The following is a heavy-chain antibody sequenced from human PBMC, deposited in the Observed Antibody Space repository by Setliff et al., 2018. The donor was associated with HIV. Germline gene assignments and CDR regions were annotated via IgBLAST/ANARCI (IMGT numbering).Heavy chain of an antibody. J-gene: IGHJ4*02. V-gene: IGHV1-3*01. CDR2: INAGNGNT. CDR1: GYTFTSYA. Sequence: ASVKVSCKASGYTFTSYAMHWVRQAPGQRLEWMGWINAGNGNTKYSQKFQGRVTITRDTSASTAYMELSSLRSEDTAVYYCAREIRNYDFWSGHPENFDYWGQGTLVTVSS. CDR3: AREIRNYDFWSGHPENFDY. D-gene: IGHD3-3*01.